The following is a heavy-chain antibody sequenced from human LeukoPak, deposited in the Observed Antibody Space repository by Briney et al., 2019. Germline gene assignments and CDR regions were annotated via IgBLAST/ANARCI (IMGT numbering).Heavy chain of an antibody. D-gene: IGHD5-24*01. J-gene: IGHJ4*02. CDR3: ARGQGRDKMATTKNFDY. CDR1: GYTFTGYY. V-gene: IGHV1-2*02. CDR2: INPNSGGT. Sequence: ASVKVSCKASGYTFTGYYMHWVRQAPGQGLEWMGWINPNSGGTNYAQKFQGRVTMTRDTSISTAYMELSRLRSDDTAVYYCARGQGRDKMATTKNFDYWGQGTLVTVSS.